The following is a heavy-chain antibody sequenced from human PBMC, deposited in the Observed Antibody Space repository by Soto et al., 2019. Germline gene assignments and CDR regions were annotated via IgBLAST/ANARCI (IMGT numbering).Heavy chain of an antibody. Sequence: ASVKVSCKASGYTFINYFICWVRQAPGQGLEWMGWISVHDGNTISAQKLKGRVTMTTDTSTSTAYMELRSLRSDDTAVYYCARGGWLADYADHDYWGQGTLVTVSS. CDR2: ISVHDGNT. J-gene: IGHJ4*02. D-gene: IGHD4-17*01. CDR3: ARGGWLADYADHDY. V-gene: IGHV1-18*01. CDR1: GYTFINYF.